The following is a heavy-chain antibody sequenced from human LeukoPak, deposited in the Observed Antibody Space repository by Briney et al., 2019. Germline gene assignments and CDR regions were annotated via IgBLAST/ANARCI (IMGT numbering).Heavy chain of an antibody. CDR2: ISAYNGNT. CDR3: ARDFANIANDY. V-gene: IGHV1-18*01. Sequence: ASVKVSCKASGYTFTSYGISWVRQAPGQGLEWMGWISAYNGNTNYSQKFQGRVTITRDTSASTAYMELSSLRSEDTAVYYCARDFANIANDYWGQGTLVTVSS. CDR1: GYTFTSYG. D-gene: IGHD5-12*01. J-gene: IGHJ4*02.